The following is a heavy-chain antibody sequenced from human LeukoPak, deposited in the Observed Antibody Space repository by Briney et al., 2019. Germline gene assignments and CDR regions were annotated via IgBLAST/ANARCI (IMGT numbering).Heavy chain of an antibody. CDR1: GYTFTGYY. J-gene: IGHJ4*02. CDR2: INPNSGGT. D-gene: IGHD1-26*01. CDR3: ASRRSSGRKAYDEY. V-gene: IGHV1-2*02. Sequence: ASVKVSCKASGYTFTGYYMYWVRQAPGQGLEWMGWINPNSGGTNYAQKFQGRVTMTRDTSISTAYMELSRLRSDDTAVYYCASRRSSGRKAYDEYWGQGTLVTVSS.